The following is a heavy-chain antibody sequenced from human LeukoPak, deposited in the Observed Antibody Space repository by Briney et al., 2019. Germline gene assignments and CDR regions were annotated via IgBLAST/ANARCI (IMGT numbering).Heavy chain of an antibody. D-gene: IGHD6-13*01. CDR3: AKGGEHSSSWAYFDY. CDR2: VKKDASEK. Sequence: PGGSLRLSCAASGFTFSNNWMTWVRQAPGKGLEWVASVKKDASEKYYVDSVKGRFTISRDNAKNSLYLQMNSLRAEDTAVYYCAKGGEHSSSWAYFDYWGQGTLVTVSS. J-gene: IGHJ4*02. V-gene: IGHV3-7*03. CDR1: GFTFSNNW.